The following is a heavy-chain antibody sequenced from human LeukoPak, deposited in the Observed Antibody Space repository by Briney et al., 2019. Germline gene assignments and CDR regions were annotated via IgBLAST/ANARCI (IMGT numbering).Heavy chain of an antibody. CDR1: GFTFSNAW. Sequence: PGGSLRLSCAASGFTFSNAWMSWVRQAPGKGLEWVGRIKSKTDGGTTDYAAPVKGRFTISRDDSKNTLYLQMNGLKAEDTAVYYCTTVYCSSTSCYVASDYWGQGTLVTVSS. CDR2: IKSKTDGGTT. J-gene: IGHJ4*02. D-gene: IGHD2-2*01. CDR3: TTVYCSSTSCYVASDY. V-gene: IGHV3-15*01.